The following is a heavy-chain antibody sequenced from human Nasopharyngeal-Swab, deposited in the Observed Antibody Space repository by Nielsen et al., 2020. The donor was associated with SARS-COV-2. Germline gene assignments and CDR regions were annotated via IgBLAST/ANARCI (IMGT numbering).Heavy chain of an antibody. CDR1: GFTFSSYS. CDR3: ASGPLGAGRHDYYYCYGMDV. Sequence: GESLEISCAASGFTFSSYSMNWVRQAPGKGLEWVSSISSSSSYIYYADSVKGRFTISRDNAKNSLYLQMNSLRAEDTAVYYCASGPLGAGRHDYYYCYGMDVWGQGTTVTVSS. V-gene: IGHV3-21*01. J-gene: IGHJ6*02. D-gene: IGHD3-3*01. CDR2: ISSSSSYI.